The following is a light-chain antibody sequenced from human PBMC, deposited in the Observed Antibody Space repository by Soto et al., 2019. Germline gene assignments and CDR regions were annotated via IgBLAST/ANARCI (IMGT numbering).Light chain of an antibody. CDR1: QSVSTK. Sequence: EILMTQSPATLSVSPGETATLSCRASQSVSTKLAWYQQKPGQAPRLLINDASTRATGVPARFSGWGSGTEFTLTISSLQSEDFAVYYCQQYHNRPPITFGQGTRLEIK. CDR3: QQYHNRPPIT. CDR2: DAS. V-gene: IGKV3-15*01. J-gene: IGKJ5*01.